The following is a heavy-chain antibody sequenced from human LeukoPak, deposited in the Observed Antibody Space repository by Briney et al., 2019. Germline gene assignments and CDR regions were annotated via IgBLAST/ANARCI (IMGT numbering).Heavy chain of an antibody. CDR1: GGSIGSGYY. J-gene: IGHJ4*02. CDR3: ARNTAYCLDS. D-gene: IGHD1-26*01. V-gene: IGHV4-4*02. CDR2: IHHSGDT. Sequence: PSGTLSLTCVVSGGSIGSGYYWSWVRQPPGKGLEWIGEIHHSGDTNYNPSLKSRVTMSMDTSKNQFSLKLISVTAADTAIYYCARNTAYCLDSWGQGTLVTVSS.